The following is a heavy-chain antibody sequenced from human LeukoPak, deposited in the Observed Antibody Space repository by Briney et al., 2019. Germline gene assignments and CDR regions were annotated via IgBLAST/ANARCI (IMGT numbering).Heavy chain of an antibody. V-gene: IGHV4-30-2*01. CDR2: IYHSGST. Sequence: PSETLSLTCTVSGGSISSGGYYWSWIRQPPGKGLEWIGYIYHSGSTYYNPSLKSRVTISVDRSKNQFSLKLSSVTAADTAVYYCARITAARPEYFDYWGQGTLVTVSS. CDR3: ARITAARPEYFDY. D-gene: IGHD6-6*01. CDR1: GGSISSGGYY. J-gene: IGHJ4*02.